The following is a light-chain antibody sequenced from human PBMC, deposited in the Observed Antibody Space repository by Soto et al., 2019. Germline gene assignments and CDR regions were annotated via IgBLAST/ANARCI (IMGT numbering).Light chain of an antibody. CDR1: QSVSSSY. CDR3: QQRSNWPPIT. CDR2: DAS. V-gene: IGKV3-11*01. Sequence: EIVLRQSPGTLSLSPGERATLSFRASQSVSSSYLAWYQQKPGQPPRLLIYDASNRATGVPARFSGSGSGTDFTLTISSLEPEDFAVYYCQQRSNWPPITFGQGTRLEI. J-gene: IGKJ5*01.